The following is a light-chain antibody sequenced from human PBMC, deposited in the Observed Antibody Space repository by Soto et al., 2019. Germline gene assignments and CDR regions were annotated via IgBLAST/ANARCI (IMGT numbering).Light chain of an antibody. V-gene: IGKV1-33*01. CDR1: QDISKY. J-gene: IGKJ2*01. CDR3: QQYTQVPRT. Sequence: DIQMTQSPSSLSASVGDRVTITRQASQDISKYLNWYQQKPGNPPKLLIYGASNLETGVPSRFSGSGSGADFTFTINSLQPEDIATYYCQQYTQVPRTFGQGTKLEI. CDR2: GAS.